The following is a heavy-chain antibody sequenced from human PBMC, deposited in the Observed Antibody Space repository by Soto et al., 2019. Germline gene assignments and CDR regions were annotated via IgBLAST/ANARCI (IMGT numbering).Heavy chain of an antibody. Sequence: EVQLVESGGDLVQPGGSLRLSCVASGFSFSNYDMHWVRQATGKGLDWVAAIGTSGDTYYPDSVKGRFAISREDAKNSLYLQTENPRDGDTAMYYCTKRTKWMTKVYGGQGTQVTVS. V-gene: IGHV3-13*01. D-gene: IGHD4-17*01. CDR2: IGTSGDT. CDR3: TKRTKWMTKVY. CDR1: GFSFSNYD. J-gene: IGHJ4*02.